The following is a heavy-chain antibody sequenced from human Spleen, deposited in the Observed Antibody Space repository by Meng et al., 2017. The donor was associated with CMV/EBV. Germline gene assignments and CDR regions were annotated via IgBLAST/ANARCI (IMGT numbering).Heavy chain of an antibody. Sequence: GESLKISCAASGFTFSSYAMHWVRQAPGKGLEWVAVISYDGSNKYYADSVKGRFTISRDNAKNTLFLQMNSLRAEDTAVYYCAKTYRGGRDDYWGQGTLVTVSS. CDR2: ISYDGSNK. CDR1: GFTFSSYA. CDR3: AKTYRGGRDDY. D-gene: IGHD3-10*01. J-gene: IGHJ4*02. V-gene: IGHV3-30*04.